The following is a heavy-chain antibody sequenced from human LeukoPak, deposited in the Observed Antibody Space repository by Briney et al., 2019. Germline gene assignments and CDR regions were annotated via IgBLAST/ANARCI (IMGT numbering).Heavy chain of an antibody. J-gene: IGHJ6*03. CDR1: GDSISSSSYY. D-gene: IGHD2-15*01. CDR3: ARVRCSGGSCPYYYYYMDV. V-gene: IGHV4-39*07. CDR2: IHYSGST. Sequence: SETLSLTCTVSGDSISSSSYYWAWIRQPPGKGLEWIGSIHYSGSTYYNPSLQSRVTISIDTSKNQFSLKLRFVTAADTAVYYCARVRCSGGSCPYYYYYMDVWGKGTTVTVSS.